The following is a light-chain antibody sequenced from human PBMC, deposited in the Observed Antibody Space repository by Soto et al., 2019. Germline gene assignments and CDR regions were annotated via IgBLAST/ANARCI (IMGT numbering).Light chain of an antibody. V-gene: IGKV3-20*01. CDR2: GAS. CDR3: QQYGSSPS. Sequence: EVVLTQSPGPLSLSPGERVTLSCRTSQSINSNFLSWFQQKPGQPPRLLLYGASKRAAGTPDRFSGAGSGTDFTLIISRLEPEDAAIYHCQQYGSSPSFGGGTKADIK. CDR1: QSINSNF. J-gene: IGKJ4*01.